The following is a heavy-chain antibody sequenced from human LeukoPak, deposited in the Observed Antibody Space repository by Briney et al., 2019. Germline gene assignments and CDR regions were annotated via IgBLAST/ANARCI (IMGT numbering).Heavy chain of an antibody. V-gene: IGHV3-7*03. CDR3: ARDFSRLPTSGRFDS. Sequence: GGSLRLSCTASGFIFSSYWMSWVRQAPGKGLEWVAHIKQNEGEKHYVGCVKGRFTISRDNAKNSLYLQMNSLRAEDTAVYYCARDFSRLPTSGRFDSWGQGTLVTVSS. CDR2: IKQNEGEK. D-gene: IGHD6-25*01. J-gene: IGHJ4*02. CDR1: GFIFSSYW.